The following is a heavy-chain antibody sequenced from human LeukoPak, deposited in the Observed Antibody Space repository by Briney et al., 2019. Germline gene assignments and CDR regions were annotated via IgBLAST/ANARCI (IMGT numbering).Heavy chain of an antibody. D-gene: IGHD1-26*01. J-gene: IGHJ3*02. V-gene: IGHV3-30*18. CDR1: GFTFSSYG. Sequence: PGESLRLSCAASGFTFSSYGRHWVRQAPVKGLEWVAVVSHDGSDKHHADSVKARFTISRANSKNTLYLQMNSLRTEDTAVYYCAKNRRSYSAFDIWGLGTMVTASS. CDR3: AKNRRSYSAFDI. CDR2: VSHDGSDK.